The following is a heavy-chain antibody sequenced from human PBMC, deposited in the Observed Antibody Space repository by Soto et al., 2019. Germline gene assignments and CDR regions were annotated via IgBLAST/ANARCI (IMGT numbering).Heavy chain of an antibody. CDR1: GYTFTSYG. Sequence: GASVKVSCKASGYTFTSYGISWVRQAPGQGLEWMGWISAYNGNTNYAQKLQGRVTMTTDTSTSTAYMELRSLRSDDTAVYYCAIVYYDFWSGYFPVNYYMDVWGKGTTVTVSS. V-gene: IGHV1-18*01. CDR3: AIVYYDFWSGYFPVNYYMDV. CDR2: ISAYNGNT. J-gene: IGHJ6*03. D-gene: IGHD3-3*01.